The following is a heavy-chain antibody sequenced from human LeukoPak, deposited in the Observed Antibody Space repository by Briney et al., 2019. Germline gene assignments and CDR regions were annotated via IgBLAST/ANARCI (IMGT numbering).Heavy chain of an antibody. CDR1: GFTFSSYW. CDR3: ARGYYHYGAGTYD. D-gene: IGHD3-10*01. V-gene: IGHV3-74*01. Sequence: GGSLSPSYAASGFTFSSYWMHWVRHAAGKGLVWVSRINSDGSSTSYADSVKGRFTISRDNAKNTLYLQMNSLRAEDTAVYYCARGYYHYGAGTYDWGQGTLVTVSS. CDR2: INSDGSST. J-gene: IGHJ4*02.